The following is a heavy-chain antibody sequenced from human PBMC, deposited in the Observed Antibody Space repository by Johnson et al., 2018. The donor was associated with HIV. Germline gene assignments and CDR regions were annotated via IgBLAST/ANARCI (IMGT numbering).Heavy chain of an antibody. CDR3: TTAVRVIGVVIANGGDAFDI. D-gene: IGHD2-21*01. Sequence: MLLVESGGGLVQPGDSLRLSCTASGFRFSNAWMGWVRQAPGKGLEWLGRIKSKTDGGTTDYAAPVKGRFTISRDDSKNTLYLQMNSLKTEDTAVYYCTTAVRVIGVVIANGGDAFDIWGQGTMVTVSS. CDR2: IKSKTDGGTT. V-gene: IGHV3-15*01. J-gene: IGHJ3*02. CDR1: GFRFSNAW.